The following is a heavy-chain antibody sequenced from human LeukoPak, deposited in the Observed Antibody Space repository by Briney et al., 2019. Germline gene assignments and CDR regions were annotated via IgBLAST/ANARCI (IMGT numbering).Heavy chain of an antibody. CDR1: GYSISSGYY. J-gene: IGHJ5*02. Sequence: PSETLSLTCDVSGYSISSGYYWGWIRQPPGKGLEWIGSIYHTGNTYYNPSLKSPVAMSVDTSKNQFSLKQSSVTAADTAVYYCARLPYDWNYWFDAWGQGTLVTVCS. V-gene: IGHV4-38-2*01. CDR3: ARLPYDWNYWFDA. D-gene: IGHD1-7*01. CDR2: IYHTGNT.